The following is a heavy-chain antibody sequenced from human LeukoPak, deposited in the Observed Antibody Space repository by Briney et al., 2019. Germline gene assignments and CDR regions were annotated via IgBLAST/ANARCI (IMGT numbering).Heavy chain of an antibody. CDR1: GFTFSSYE. Sequence: GWTLRLSCAASGFTFSSYEMNWVRQAPRKGLEWVSYICRSGSTIYYTDSVKGRFTISRDNAKNSLYLQMNSLRAEDTAVYYCARWRSGPFDYWGQGTLVT. CDR3: ARWRSGPFDY. D-gene: IGHD3-3*01. V-gene: IGHV3-48*03. J-gene: IGHJ4*02. CDR2: ICRSGSTI.